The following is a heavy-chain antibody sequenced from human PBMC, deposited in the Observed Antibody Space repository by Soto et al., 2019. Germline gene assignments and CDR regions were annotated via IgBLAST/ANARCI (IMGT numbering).Heavy chain of an antibody. D-gene: IGHD6-19*01. J-gene: IGHJ4*02. CDR2: IWYDGSNK. Sequence: GGSLRLSCAASGFTFSSYGMHWVRQAPGKGLEWVAVIWYDGSNKKNADSVKGRFTISRDNSKNTLYLQMNSLRAEDTAVYYCARGGLSIAVAEEFFFDYWGQGTLVTVSS. V-gene: IGHV3-33*01. CDR3: ARGGLSIAVAEEFFFDY. CDR1: GFTFSSYG.